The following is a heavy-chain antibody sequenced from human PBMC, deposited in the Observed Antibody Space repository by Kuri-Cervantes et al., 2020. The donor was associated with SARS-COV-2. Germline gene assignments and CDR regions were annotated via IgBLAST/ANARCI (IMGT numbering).Heavy chain of an antibody. J-gene: IGHJ4*02. CDR2: IAPNSGGT. CDR3: GLLRFFDWLSPFDF. Sequence: ASVKVSCKASGYTFSDSYIHWVRQAPGQGLGWMGWIAPNSGGTKYAQKFQGRVTMTRDTSTSSVYMELTRLRSGDTAVYFCGLLRFFDWLSPFDFWGQGTLVTVSS. CDR1: GYTFSDSY. D-gene: IGHD3-9*01. V-gene: IGHV1-2*02.